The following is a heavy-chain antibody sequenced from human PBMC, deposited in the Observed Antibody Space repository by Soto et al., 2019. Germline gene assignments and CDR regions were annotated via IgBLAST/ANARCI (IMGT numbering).Heavy chain of an antibody. CDR3: ARGRLRACSGLSCERAVFDI. CDR2: LNLGGST. V-gene: IGHV4-34*01. J-gene: IGHJ3*02. D-gene: IGHD2-2*01. Sequence: QVQLQQWGAGLLKPSETLSLTCAVYGGSFSGYYWNWIRQPPGKGLEWLGDLNLGGSTNYNASLKSRVSISVDTSKNQFSLKLSSVTAADTAVYYCARGRLRACSGLSCERAVFDIWGQGTMATVS. CDR1: GGSFSGYY.